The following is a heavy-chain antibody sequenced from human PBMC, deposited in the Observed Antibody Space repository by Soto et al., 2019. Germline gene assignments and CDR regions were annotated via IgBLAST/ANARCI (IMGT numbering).Heavy chain of an antibody. V-gene: IGHV4-4*07. D-gene: IGHD4-17*01. Sequence: SETLSLTCTVSGGSISHYYWTWIRQPAGKGLEWIGRMYTSGSTNYNPSLKSRVTMSVDTSKNHFSLNLRSVTAADTAVYYCARECYSDTYSYYHTLDVWGQGTTVTVSS. CDR3: ARECYSDTYSYYHTLDV. J-gene: IGHJ6*02. CDR2: MYTSGST. CDR1: GGSISHYY.